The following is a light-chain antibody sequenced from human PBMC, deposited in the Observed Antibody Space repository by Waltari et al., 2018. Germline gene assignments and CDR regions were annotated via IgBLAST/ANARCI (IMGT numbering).Light chain of an antibody. CDR2: RDI. Sequence: SYELNSPLSVTVALGQTARITCGGSDIVDTMVHWYRQKPGQAPVLVSYRDIKRPSGIPDRFSGSNSGNTATLTISGAQAGDEAAYFCQVWDSSGALFGGGTKLTVL. CDR3: QVWDSSGAL. CDR1: DIVDTM. V-gene: IGLV3-9*01. J-gene: IGLJ3*02.